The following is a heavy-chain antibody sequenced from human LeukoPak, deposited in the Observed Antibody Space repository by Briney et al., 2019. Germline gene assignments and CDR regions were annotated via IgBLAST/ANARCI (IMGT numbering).Heavy chain of an antibody. CDR3: ARNASDSGTSYFDY. CDR1: GGSISSGTYY. V-gene: IGHV4-39*01. CDR2: IYYSGSS. J-gene: IGHJ4*02. D-gene: IGHD1-26*01. Sequence: SETLSLTCTVSGGSISSGTYYWGWVRQPPGKGLEWIGSIYYSGSSSYNPSLKSRVTISVDTSKNQFSLKLDSVTAADTAVYYCARNASDSGTSYFDYWGQGTLVTVSS.